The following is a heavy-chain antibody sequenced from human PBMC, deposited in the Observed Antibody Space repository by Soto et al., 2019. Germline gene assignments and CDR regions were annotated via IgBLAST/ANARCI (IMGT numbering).Heavy chain of an antibody. J-gene: IGHJ5*02. Sequence: ASVKVSCKASGYTFTSYYMHWVRQAPGQGLEWMGIINPSGGSTSYAQKFQGRVTMTRDTSTSTVYMELSSLRSEDTAVYYCARGGPTHDYGDNNWFDPWGQGTLVTVS. V-gene: IGHV1-46*01. CDR1: GYTFTSYY. D-gene: IGHD4-17*01. CDR3: ARGGPTHDYGDNNWFDP. CDR2: INPSGGST.